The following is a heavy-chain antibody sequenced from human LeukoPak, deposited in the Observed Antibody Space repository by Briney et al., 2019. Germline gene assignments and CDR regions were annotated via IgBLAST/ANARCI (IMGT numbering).Heavy chain of an antibody. D-gene: IGHD3-10*01. CDR3: ASQSYGLFAY. J-gene: IGHJ4*02. Sequence: GGSLRLSCAASRFTFNIHWMSWVRQAPGKGLEWVANIKQDGSEKYYVDSVKGRFTISRDNAKNSLYLEMNSLRAEDTAVYYCASQSYGLFAYWGQGTLVTVSS. V-gene: IGHV3-7*01. CDR2: IKQDGSEK. CDR1: RFTFNIHW.